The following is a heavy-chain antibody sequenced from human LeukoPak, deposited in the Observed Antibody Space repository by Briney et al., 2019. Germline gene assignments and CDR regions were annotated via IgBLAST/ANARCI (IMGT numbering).Heavy chain of an antibody. J-gene: IGHJ4*02. D-gene: IGHD2-15*01. Sequence: GGSLRLSCAASGFTFSSYSMNWVRQAPGKGLEWVSSISSSSSYIYYADSVKGRFTISRDNAKNSLYLQMNSLRAEDTAVYYCARCLLGYCSAIDYWGQGTLVTVSS. V-gene: IGHV3-21*01. CDR3: ARCLLGYCSAIDY. CDR1: GFTFSSYS. CDR2: ISSSSSYI.